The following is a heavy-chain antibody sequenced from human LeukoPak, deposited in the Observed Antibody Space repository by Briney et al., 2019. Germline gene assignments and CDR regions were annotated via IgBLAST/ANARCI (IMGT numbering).Heavy chain of an antibody. J-gene: IGHJ5*02. V-gene: IGHV4-59*11. Sequence: SETLSLTCTVSGGSISSHYWSWIRQPPGKGLEWIGSFYYSGSTKNNPSLKSRVTISVDTSKNHFSLKLSSVTAADTAVYYCAREGGGYYPNWFDPWGQGTLVTVSS. CDR2: FYYSGST. D-gene: IGHD3-22*01. CDR1: GGSISSHY. CDR3: AREGGGYYPNWFDP.